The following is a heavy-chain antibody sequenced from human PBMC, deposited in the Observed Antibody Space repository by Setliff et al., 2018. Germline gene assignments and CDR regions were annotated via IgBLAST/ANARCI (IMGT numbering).Heavy chain of an antibody. Sequence: PSETLSLTCTVSGGSVNSGYDNWNWLRQPAGKGLEWIGRINRRGSTNFSPSLKSRVTISLDTSKNQFSLNLTSVTAADTAVYYCARASSGWYSAYYYYMDVWGKGTTVTVSS. CDR2: INRRGST. CDR1: GGSVNSGYDN. CDR3: ARASSGWYSAYYYYMDV. V-gene: IGHV4-61*02. J-gene: IGHJ6*03. D-gene: IGHD6-19*01.